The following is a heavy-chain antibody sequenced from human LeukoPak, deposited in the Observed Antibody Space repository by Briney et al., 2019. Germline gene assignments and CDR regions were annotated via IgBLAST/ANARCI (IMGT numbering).Heavy chain of an antibody. CDR3: ATALFTSDAFDI. CDR1: GFTFSDYY. J-gene: IGHJ3*02. CDR2: ISSSGSTI. V-gene: IGHV3-11*01. Sequence: GGSLRLSCAASGFTFSDYYISWIRQAPGKGLEWVSYISSSGSTIYYADSVKGRFTISRDNAKNSLYLQMNSLRAEDTAVYYCATALFTSDAFDIWGQGTMVTVSS. D-gene: IGHD2-21*01.